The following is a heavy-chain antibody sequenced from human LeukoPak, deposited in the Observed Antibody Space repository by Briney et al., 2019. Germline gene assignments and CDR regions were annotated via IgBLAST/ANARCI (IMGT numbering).Heavy chain of an antibody. Sequence: GSLRLSCAASGFTFNSYAMSWVRQAPGKGLEWVANIKQDGSEKYYVDSVKGRFTISRDNAKNSLYLQMNSLRAEDTAVYYCARDTLYCSGGYCYHDIWGQGTMVTVSS. V-gene: IGHV3-7*01. J-gene: IGHJ3*02. D-gene: IGHD2-15*01. CDR1: GFTFNSYA. CDR2: IKQDGSEK. CDR3: ARDTLYCSGGYCYHDI.